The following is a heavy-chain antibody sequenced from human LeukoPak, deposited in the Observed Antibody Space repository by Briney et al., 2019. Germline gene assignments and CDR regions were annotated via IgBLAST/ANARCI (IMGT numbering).Heavy chain of an antibody. CDR3: GRHSSNWGIFDY. CDR1: GDSISTYY. CDR2: IYYSGST. D-gene: IGHD6-13*01. V-gene: IGHV4-59*08. Sequence: SETLSLTCTVSGDSISTYYWSWIRQPPGKGPEWIGYIYYSGSTKYNPSLKSRVTISADTSKNQFSLKLTSVTAADTAVYYCGRHSSNWGIFDYWGQGTLVTVSS. J-gene: IGHJ4*02.